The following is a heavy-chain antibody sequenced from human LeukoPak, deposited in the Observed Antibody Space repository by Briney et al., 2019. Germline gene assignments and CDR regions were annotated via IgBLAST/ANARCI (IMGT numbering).Heavy chain of an antibody. CDR2: MNPNSGNT. Sequence: ASVKVSCKASGYTFTSYDINWVRQATGQGLEWMGWMNPNSGNTGYAQKFQGRVTMTRNTSINTAYMELRSLRSDDTAVYYCARENRRGTTYYDFWSGLNWFDPWGQGTLVTVSS. J-gene: IGHJ5*02. CDR1: GYTFTSYD. D-gene: IGHD3-3*01. CDR3: ARENRRGTTYYDFWSGLNWFDP. V-gene: IGHV1-8*01.